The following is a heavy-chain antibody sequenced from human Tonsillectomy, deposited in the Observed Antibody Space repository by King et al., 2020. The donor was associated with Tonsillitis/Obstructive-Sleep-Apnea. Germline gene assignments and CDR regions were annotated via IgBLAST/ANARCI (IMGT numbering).Heavy chain of an antibody. CDR3: ARRLSGYYYYMDV. CDR2: INPSGGST. Sequence: VQLVESGAEVKKPGASVKVSCKASGYTFTSYYMHWVRQAPGQGLEWMGIINPSGGSTSYAQKFQGRVTMTRDTSTSTVYMELSSLRSEDTAGYYCARRLSGYYYYMDVWGKGTTVTVSS. J-gene: IGHJ6*03. CDR1: GYTFTSYY. V-gene: IGHV1-46*01. D-gene: IGHD3-3*01.